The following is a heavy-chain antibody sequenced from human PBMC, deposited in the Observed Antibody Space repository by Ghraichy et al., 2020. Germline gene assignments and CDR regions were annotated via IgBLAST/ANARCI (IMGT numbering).Heavy chain of an antibody. Sequence: ETLSLTCAASGFTVSSNYMSWVRQAPGKGLEWVSVIYSGGSTYYADSVKGRFTISRDNSKNTLYLQMNSLRAEDTAVYYCTYGMDVWGQGTTVTVSS. V-gene: IGHV3-66*01. CDR2: IYSGGST. J-gene: IGHJ6*02. CDR3: TYGMDV. CDR1: GFTVSSNY.